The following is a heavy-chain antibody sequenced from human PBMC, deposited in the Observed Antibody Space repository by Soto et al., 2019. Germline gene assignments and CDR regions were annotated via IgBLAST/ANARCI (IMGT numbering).Heavy chain of an antibody. J-gene: IGHJ6*02. V-gene: IGHV4-34*01. CDR2: INHSGST. CDR3: ARSGYSYGYPYYYYYGMDV. CDR1: GGSISSYY. Sequence: LSLTCTVSGGSISSYYWSWIRQPAGKGLEWIGEINHSGSTNYNPSLKSRVTISVDTSKNQFSLRLSSVTAADTAVYYCARSGYSYGYPYYYYYGMDVWGQGTTVTVSS. D-gene: IGHD5-18*01.